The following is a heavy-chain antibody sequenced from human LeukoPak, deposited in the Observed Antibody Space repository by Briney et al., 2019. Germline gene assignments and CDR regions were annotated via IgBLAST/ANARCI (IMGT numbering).Heavy chain of an antibody. D-gene: IGHD3-22*01. CDR2: IDHSGST. Sequence: SETLSLTCAVYGGSFSGYYWSWIRQPPGKGLEWIGEIDHSGSTNYNPSLKSRVTISVDTSKNQFSLKLSSVTAADTAVYYCARTRGYYDSSGSIDAFDIWGQGTMVTVSS. J-gene: IGHJ3*02. CDR1: GGSFSGYY. V-gene: IGHV4-34*01. CDR3: ARTRGYYDSSGSIDAFDI.